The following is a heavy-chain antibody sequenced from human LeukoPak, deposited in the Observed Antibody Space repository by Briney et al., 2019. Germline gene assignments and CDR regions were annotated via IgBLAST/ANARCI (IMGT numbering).Heavy chain of an antibody. Sequence: SQTLSLTCAISGDSVSSNSAAWIWVRQSPSRGLVWLGRTYYRSKWYNDYAVSVKSRITVNPDTSKNQFSLHLNSVTPEDTAVYYCAREAPGGWLDLWGQGTLVTVSS. V-gene: IGHV6-1*01. CDR2: TYYRSKWYN. J-gene: IGHJ5*02. CDR3: AREAPGGWLDL. D-gene: IGHD3-10*01. CDR1: GDSVSSNSAA.